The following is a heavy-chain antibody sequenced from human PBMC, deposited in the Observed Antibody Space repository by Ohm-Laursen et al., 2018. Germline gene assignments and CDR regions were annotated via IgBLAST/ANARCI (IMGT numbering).Heavy chain of an antibody. CDR2: IWYDGSNK. Sequence: SLRLSCTASGFTFSSYGMHWVRQAPGKGLEWVTVIWYDGSNKYYAGSVKGRFTISRDNTKNTLYLQMNSLRAEDTAVYYCASRSPALDYWGQGTPVTVSS. J-gene: IGHJ4*02. D-gene: IGHD2-2*01. CDR1: GFTFSSYG. CDR3: ASRSPALDY. V-gene: IGHV3-33*01.